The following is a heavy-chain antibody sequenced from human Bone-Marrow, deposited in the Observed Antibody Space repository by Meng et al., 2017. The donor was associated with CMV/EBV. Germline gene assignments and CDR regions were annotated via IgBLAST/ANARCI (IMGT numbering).Heavy chain of an antibody. Sequence: ESLKISCTVSGGSISSSSYYWGWIRQPPGKGLGWIGSIYYSGSTYYNPSLKSRVTISVDTSKNQFSLKLSSVTAADTAVYYCARQPATIFGVVINYYYYGMDVWGQGTTVTVSS. V-gene: IGHV4-39*01. D-gene: IGHD3-3*01. CDR2: IYYSGST. CDR3: ARQPATIFGVVINYYYYGMDV. CDR1: GGSISSSSYY. J-gene: IGHJ6*02.